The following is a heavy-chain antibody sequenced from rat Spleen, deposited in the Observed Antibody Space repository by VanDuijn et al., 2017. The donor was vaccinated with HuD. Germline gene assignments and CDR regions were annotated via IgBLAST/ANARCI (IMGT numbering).Heavy chain of an antibody. V-gene: IGHV5-17*01. CDR1: GFTFSDYA. CDR3: ARRHYGYTDYFDY. D-gene: IGHD1-9*01. J-gene: IGHJ2*01. Sequence: EVQLVESDGGLVQPGRSLKLSCAASGFTFSDYAMAWVRQAPKKGLEWVATIIYDGSSTYSRDSVKGRFTVSRDNAKSTLYLQMDSLRSEDTATYYCARRHYGYTDYFDYWGQGVMVTVSS. CDR2: IIYDGSST.